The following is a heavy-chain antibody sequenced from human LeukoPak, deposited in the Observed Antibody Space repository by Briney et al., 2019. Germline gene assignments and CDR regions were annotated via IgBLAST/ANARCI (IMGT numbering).Heavy chain of an antibody. CDR3: ARALRYYDTYTIDY. Sequence: PGRSLRLSCAASGFTFSSYAMHWVRQAPGKGLEWVAVISYDGSNKYYADSVKGRFTISRDNSKNTLYLQMNSLRAEDTAVYYCARALRYYDTYTIDYWGQGTLVTVSS. CDR1: GFTFSSYA. J-gene: IGHJ4*02. CDR2: ISYDGSNK. D-gene: IGHD3-22*01. V-gene: IGHV3-30-3*01.